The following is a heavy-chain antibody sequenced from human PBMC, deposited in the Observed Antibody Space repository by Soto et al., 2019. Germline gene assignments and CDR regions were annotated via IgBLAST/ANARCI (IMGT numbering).Heavy chain of an antibody. CDR2: ISSSSSYI. V-gene: IGHV3-21*01. CDR1: GFTFSSYS. CDR3: ARDGFFHSSGWYPPLRGYYMDV. Sequence: GGTLRLSCAASGFTFSSYSMNWVRQAPGKGLEWVSSISSSSSYIYYADSVKGRFTISRDNAKNSLYLQMNSLRAEDTAVYYCARDGFFHSSGWYPPLRGYYMDVWGKGTTVTVSS. J-gene: IGHJ6*03. D-gene: IGHD6-19*01.